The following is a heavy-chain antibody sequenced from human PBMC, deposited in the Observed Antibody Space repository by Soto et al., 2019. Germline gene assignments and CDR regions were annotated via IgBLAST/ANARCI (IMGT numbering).Heavy chain of an antibody. Sequence: SETLSLTCTVSGCSISSFDWNWIRQSPGKGLEWIGYISYSGSTNYNPSLKSRVTISVDTSKNQFSLKLSSVTAADTAVYYCARVTFDYYDSSGYYSYFDYWGQGTLVTVSS. CDR2: ISYSGST. D-gene: IGHD3-22*01. CDR3: ARVTFDYYDSSGYYSYFDY. V-gene: IGHV4-59*01. CDR1: GCSISSFD. J-gene: IGHJ4*02.